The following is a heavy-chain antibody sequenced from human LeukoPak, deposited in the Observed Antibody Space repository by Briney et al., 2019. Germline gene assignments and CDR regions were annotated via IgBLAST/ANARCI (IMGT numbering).Heavy chain of an antibody. D-gene: IGHD3-16*01. CDR3: ARNRGAGGGYFDY. Sequence: GALRLSLAAPWISLNSYLVRWVRPAPGERLELVANIKQDGSAISYVDSVKGRFTTSRDNAKNSLYLQMNSLRAEDTAVYYCARNRGAGGGYFDYWGQGALVTVSS. CDR1: WISLNSYL. CDR2: IKQDGSAI. V-gene: IGHV3-7*05. J-gene: IGHJ4*02.